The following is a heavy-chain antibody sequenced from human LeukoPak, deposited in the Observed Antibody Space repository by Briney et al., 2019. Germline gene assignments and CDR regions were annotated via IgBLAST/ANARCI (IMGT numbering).Heavy chain of an antibody. CDR1: GGSISSYY. V-gene: IGHV4-59*01. D-gene: IGHD3-10*01. J-gene: IGHJ6*03. CDR2: IYYSGST. Sequence: SETLSLTCTGSGGSISSYYWSWIRQPPGKELEWIGYIYYSGSTNYIPSLKSRVTISVDTSKNQFSLKLSSVTAADTAVYYCARDSYGHYYYYMDVWGKGTTVTVSS. CDR3: ARDSYGHYYYYMDV.